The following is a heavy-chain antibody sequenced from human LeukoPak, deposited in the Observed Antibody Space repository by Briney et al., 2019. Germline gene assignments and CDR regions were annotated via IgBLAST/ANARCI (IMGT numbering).Heavy chain of an antibody. Sequence: GGSLRLSCAASGFTFSSYSMNWVRQAPGKGLKWVSSISSSSSYIYYADSVKGRFTISRDNAKNSLYLQMNSLRAEDTAVYYCARDLLTGVWDYWGQGTLVTVSS. V-gene: IGHV3-21*01. J-gene: IGHJ4*02. D-gene: IGHD2-21*01. CDR3: ARDLLTGVWDY. CDR1: GFTFSSYS. CDR2: ISSSSSYI.